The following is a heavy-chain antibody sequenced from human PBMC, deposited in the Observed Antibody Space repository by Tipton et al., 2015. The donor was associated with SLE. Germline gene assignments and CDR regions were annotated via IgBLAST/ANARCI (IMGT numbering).Heavy chain of an antibody. J-gene: IGHJ5*02. Sequence: LRLSCTVSGGSIRSSRHFWGWIRQPPGKGLEWIGVLYYSGNTYYNPSLKSRVTISVDTSKNQFSLKLSSVTAADTAVYYCARAGGSDSNWFDPWGQGTLVTVSS. CDR2: LYYSGNT. CDR3: ARAGGSDSNWFDP. D-gene: IGHD2-21*01. CDR1: GGSIRSSRHF. V-gene: IGHV4-39*07.